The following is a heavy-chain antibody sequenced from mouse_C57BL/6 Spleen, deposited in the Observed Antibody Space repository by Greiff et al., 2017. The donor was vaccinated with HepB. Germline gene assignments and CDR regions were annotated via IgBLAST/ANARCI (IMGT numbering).Heavy chain of an antibody. CDR1: GFSLTSYG. Sequence: VQLKESGHGLVQPSQRLSITCTVSGFSLTSYGVHWVRQSPGKGLEWLGVIWSGGSTDYNAAFISRLSISKDNSTSQVFFKMNSLQADDTAIYYCARIYDYDGNYYAMDYWGQGTSVTVSS. V-gene: IGHV2-2*01. CDR2: IWSGGST. CDR3: ARIYDYDGNYYAMDY. J-gene: IGHJ4*01. D-gene: IGHD2-4*01.